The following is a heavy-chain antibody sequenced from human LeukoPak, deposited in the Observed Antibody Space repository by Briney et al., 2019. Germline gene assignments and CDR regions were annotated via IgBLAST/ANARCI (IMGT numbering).Heavy chain of an antibody. CDR2: IYYSGST. J-gene: IGHJ5*02. CDR1: GGSMTSYY. D-gene: IGHD3-10*01. V-gene: IGHV4-59*01. Sequence: PSETLSLTCAVSGGSMTSYYWSWIRQPPGKGLEWIGYIYYSGSTNYNPSLKSRVTISVDTSKNQFSLKLSSVTAADTAVYYCARDRRREITMVRGVSSGFDPWGQGILVTVSS. CDR3: ARDRRREITMVRGVSSGFDP.